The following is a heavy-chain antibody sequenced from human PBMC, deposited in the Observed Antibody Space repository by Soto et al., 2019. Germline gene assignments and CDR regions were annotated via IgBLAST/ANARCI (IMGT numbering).Heavy chain of an antibody. V-gene: IGHV3-33*06. J-gene: IGHJ6*01. D-gene: IGHD2-15*01. Sequence: PRLSCVASGFTFSSYGMHWVRQAPGKGLGWVAVMSYDGSHEYYADSVKGRFTISRDNSKTILYLQMNSLRLEDTAVYYCAKGSVLRVVEAPLAILGGGDVWGQGAMVTVSS. CDR3: AKGSVLRVVEAPLAILGGGDV. CDR2: MSYDGSHE. CDR1: GFTFSSYG.